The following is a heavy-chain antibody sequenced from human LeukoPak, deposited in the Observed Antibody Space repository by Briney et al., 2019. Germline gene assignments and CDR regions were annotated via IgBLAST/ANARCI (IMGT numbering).Heavy chain of an antibody. CDR2: INHSGST. CDR1: GGSFSGYY. J-gene: IGHJ4*02. V-gene: IGHV4-34*01. Sequence: SETLPLTCAVYGGSFSGYYWSWIRQPPGKGLEWIGEINHSGSTNYNPSLKSRDTISVDTSKNQFSLKLTSVTAADTAVYFCARLGSYHDFWGQGALVTVSS. D-gene: IGHD1-26*01. CDR3: ARLGSYHDF.